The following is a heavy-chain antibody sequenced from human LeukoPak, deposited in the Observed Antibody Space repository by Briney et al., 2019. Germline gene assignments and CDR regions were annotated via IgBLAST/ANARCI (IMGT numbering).Heavy chain of an antibody. CDR2: ISDGGGDT. Sequence: GGSLRLSCAASGFTFSTYAMSWVRQAPGKGLEWVSLISDGGGDTYYADSVKGRFTISRDNSKNTLYLQMNSLRADDSAVYYCAKPNWNYISAYFDYWGQGTLVTVSS. CDR3: AKPNWNYISAYFDY. CDR1: GFTFSTYA. V-gene: IGHV3-23*01. D-gene: IGHD1-7*01. J-gene: IGHJ4*02.